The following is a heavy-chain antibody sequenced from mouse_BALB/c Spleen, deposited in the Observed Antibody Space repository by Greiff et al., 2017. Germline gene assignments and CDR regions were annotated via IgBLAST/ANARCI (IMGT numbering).Heavy chain of an antibody. CDR3: ARYGGNYDAWFAY. CDR1: GYTFTSYW. V-gene: IGHV1S81*02. D-gene: IGHD2-1*01. Sequence: VQLQQSGAELVKPGASVKLSCKASGYTFTSYWMHWVKQRPGQGLEWIGEINPSNGRTNYNEKFKSKATLTVDKSSSTAYMQLSSLTSEDSAVYYCARYGGNYDAWFAYWGQGTLVTVSA. J-gene: IGHJ3*01. CDR2: INPSNGRT.